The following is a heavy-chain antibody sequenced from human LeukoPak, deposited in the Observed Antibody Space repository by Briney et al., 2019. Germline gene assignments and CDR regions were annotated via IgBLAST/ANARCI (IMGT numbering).Heavy chain of an antibody. V-gene: IGHV3-74*01. Sequence: PGGSLRLSCVASGLSFSSFWMHWVRQAPGRGLAWVSRIKSDGGTTSYADSVKGRFTISRDNAKNTLYLQMNSLRAEDTAVYYCSTGPPDNYWGQGTLVTVSS. CDR2: IKSDGGTT. D-gene: IGHD1-14*01. CDR3: STGPPDNY. CDR1: GLSFSSFW. J-gene: IGHJ4*02.